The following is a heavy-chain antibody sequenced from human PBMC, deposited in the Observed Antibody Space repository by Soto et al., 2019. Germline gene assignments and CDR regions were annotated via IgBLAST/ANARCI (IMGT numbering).Heavy chain of an antibody. J-gene: IGHJ5*02. D-gene: IGHD6-6*01. V-gene: IGHV4-31*11. CDR3: AREDAARIERWFDA. CDR2: IYYSGST. Sequence: QVQLQESGPGLVKSSQTLSLTCAVSGGSINNGDYYWSWIRQPPGKGLEWIGYIYYSGSTYYNPSLKSRVSISVDTSNNQFSLKLTSVTAADTAVYFCAREDAARIERWFDAWGQGILVTVSS. CDR1: GGSINNGDYY.